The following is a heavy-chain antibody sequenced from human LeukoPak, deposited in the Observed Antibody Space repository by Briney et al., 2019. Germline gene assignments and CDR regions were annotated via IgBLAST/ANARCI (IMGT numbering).Heavy chain of an antibody. J-gene: IGHJ4*02. D-gene: IGHD6-6*01. V-gene: IGHV1-69*13. CDR1: GGTFSSYA. CDR3: ARALSIAARGSFDY. CDR2: IIPIFGTT. Sequence: SVKVSCKASGGTFSSYAIDWVRQAPGQGLEWMGGIIPIFGTTNYAQKFQGRVTITAVESMRTAYMELSSLRSEDTGVYYCARALSIAARGSFDYWGQGTLVTVSS.